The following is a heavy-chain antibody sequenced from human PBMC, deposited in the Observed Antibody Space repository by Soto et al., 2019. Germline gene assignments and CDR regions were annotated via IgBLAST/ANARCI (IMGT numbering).Heavy chain of an antibody. V-gene: IGHV1-69*06. CDR2: IIPIFGTA. CDR1: GGTFSSYA. Sequence: SVKVSCKASGGTFSSYAISWVRQAPGQGLEWMGGIIPIFGTANYAQKFQGRVTITADKSTSTAYMELSSLRSEDTAVYYCARGALNPGWFDPWGQGTLVTVSA. CDR3: ARGALNPGWFDP. J-gene: IGHJ5*02.